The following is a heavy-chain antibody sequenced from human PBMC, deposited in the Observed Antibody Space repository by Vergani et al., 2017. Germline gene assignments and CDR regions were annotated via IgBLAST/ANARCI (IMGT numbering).Heavy chain of an antibody. D-gene: IGHD2-8*01. V-gene: IGHV4-61*02. J-gene: IGHJ4*02. Sequence: QVQLQESGPGLVKPSQTLSLTCTVSGGSISSGSYYWSWIRQPAGKGLEWIGHIYISGSTNYNPSLKSRVTISVDTSKNQFSLKLSSVTAADTAVYYCARGFMTNLTNGVCYYFDYWGQGTLVTVSS. CDR1: GGSISSGSYY. CDR2: IYISGST. CDR3: ARGFMTNLTNGVCYYFDY.